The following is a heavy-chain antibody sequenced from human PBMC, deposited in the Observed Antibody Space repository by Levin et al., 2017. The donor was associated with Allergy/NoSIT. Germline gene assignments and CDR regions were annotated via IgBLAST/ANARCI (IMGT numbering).Heavy chain of an antibody. CDR1: GGSISSSSYY. Sequence: SQTLSLTCTVSGGSISSSSYYWGWIRQPPGKGLEWIGSIYYSGSTYYNPSLKSRVTISVDTSKNQFSLKLSYVTAADTAVYYCARQSPLDIVGVVAALYFDYWGQGTLVTVSS. D-gene: IGHD2-15*01. CDR3: ARQSPLDIVGVVAALYFDY. V-gene: IGHV4-39*01. CDR2: IYYSGST. J-gene: IGHJ4*02.